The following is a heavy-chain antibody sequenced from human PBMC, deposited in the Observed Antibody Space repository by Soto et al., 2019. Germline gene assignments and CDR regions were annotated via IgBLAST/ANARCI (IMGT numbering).Heavy chain of an antibody. D-gene: IGHD6-13*01. Sequence: PVESLKISCKGSGYSFTSYWIGWVRQMPGKGLECMGIIYPGDSDTRYSPSFQGQVTISADKSISTAYLQWSSLKASDTAMYYCARTAAAGKYYYGMDVWGQGTTATVS. CDR2: IYPGDSDT. CDR3: ARTAAAGKYYYGMDV. J-gene: IGHJ6*02. V-gene: IGHV5-51*01. CDR1: GYSFTSYW.